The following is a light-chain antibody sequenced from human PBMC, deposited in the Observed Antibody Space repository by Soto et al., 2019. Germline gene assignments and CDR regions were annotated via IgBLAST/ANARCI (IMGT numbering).Light chain of an antibody. CDR3: NSYAGNNNVV. CDR2: EVN. V-gene: IGLV2-8*01. Sequence: QSALTQPPSASGSPGQSVTISCTGTSSDVGAYTYVSWYQQHPGRAPKLIIFEVNKRPSGVPDRFSGSKSGNTASLTVSGLQTEDEADYYCNSYAGNNNVVFGGGTKLTVL. CDR1: SSDVGAYTY. J-gene: IGLJ2*01.